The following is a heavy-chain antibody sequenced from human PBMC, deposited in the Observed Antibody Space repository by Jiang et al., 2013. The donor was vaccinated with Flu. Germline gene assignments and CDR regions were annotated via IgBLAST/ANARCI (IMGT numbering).Heavy chain of an antibody. Sequence: GVVQPGRSLRLSCAASGFTFSSYGMHWVRQAPGKGLEWVAVIWYDGSNKYYADSVKGRFTISRDNSKNTLYLQMNSLRAEDTAVYYCARDLYSGSSRGWFDPWGQGTLVTVSS. CDR3: ARDLYSGSSRGWFDP. CDR2: IWYDGSNK. CDR1: GFTFSSYG. V-gene: IGHV3-33*01. J-gene: IGHJ5*02. D-gene: IGHD1-26*01.